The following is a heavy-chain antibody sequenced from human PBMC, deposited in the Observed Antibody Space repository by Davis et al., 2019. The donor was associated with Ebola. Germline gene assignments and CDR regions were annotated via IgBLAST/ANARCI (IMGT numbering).Heavy chain of an antibody. V-gene: IGHV1-58*01. CDR3: ARDVEESSFGDGGWFDP. Sequence: SVKVSCKASGFTFTSSAVQWVRQARGQRLEWIGWIVVGSGNTNYAQKFQERVTITRDMSTSTAYMELSSLRSEDTAVYYCARDVEESSFGDGGWFDPWGQGTLVTVSS. CDR1: GFTFTSSA. J-gene: IGHJ5*02. D-gene: IGHD3-16*01. CDR2: IVVGSGNT.